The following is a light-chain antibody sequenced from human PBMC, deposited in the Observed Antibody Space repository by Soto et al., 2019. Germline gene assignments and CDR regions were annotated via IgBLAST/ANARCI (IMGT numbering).Light chain of an antibody. Sequence: DIQMTQSPSSLSASVGDRITITCRASLGISNYVAWYQQKPGKVPKLLIYAASTLQSGVPSRFSGSGSGTDFTRTISSLQPEDGTTYYCQKYNIAPCFGPGTKVDIK. J-gene: IGKJ3*01. V-gene: IGKV1-27*01. CDR1: LGISNY. CDR2: AAS. CDR3: QKYNIAPC.